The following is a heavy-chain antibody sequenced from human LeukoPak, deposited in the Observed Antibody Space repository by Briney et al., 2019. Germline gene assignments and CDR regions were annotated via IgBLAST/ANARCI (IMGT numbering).Heavy chain of an antibody. D-gene: IGHD2-2*01. J-gene: IGHJ6*03. Sequence: GASVKVSCKASGYTFTGYYMHWVRQAPGQGLEWMGWINPNSGGTNYAQKFQGRVTMTRDTSISTAYIELSRLRSDDTAVYYCASSSTSSYYYYYYYMDVWGKGTTVTVSS. V-gene: IGHV1-2*02. CDR2: INPNSGGT. CDR1: GYTFTGYY. CDR3: ASSSTSSYYYYYYYMDV.